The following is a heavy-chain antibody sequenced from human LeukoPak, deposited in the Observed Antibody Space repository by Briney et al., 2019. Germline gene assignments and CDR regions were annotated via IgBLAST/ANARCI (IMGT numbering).Heavy chain of an antibody. V-gene: IGHV3-23*01. Sequence: GGSLRLSCAASGFSYGVSWLRQAPGKGLEWVSSINKNDGRAYYAESVKGRFTISRDNSKNSLYLQMNSLRADDTSVYYCARESCSGGSCYYFDYWGQGTLVTVSS. J-gene: IGHJ4*02. CDR1: GFSYG. CDR3: ARESCSGGSCYYFDY. D-gene: IGHD2-15*01. CDR2: INKNDGRA.